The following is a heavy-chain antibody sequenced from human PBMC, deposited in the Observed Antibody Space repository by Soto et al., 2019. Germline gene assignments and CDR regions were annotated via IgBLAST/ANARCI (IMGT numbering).Heavy chain of an antibody. CDR3: ARDREAGYNFYYGMDV. CDR1: GADINTYS. D-gene: IGHD6-19*01. J-gene: IGHJ6*02. V-gene: IGHV4-4*07. CDR2: IYTSASI. Sequence: SETLSLTCTVSGADINTYSCTWIRQPAGKGLEWIGRIYTSASINYNPSLKGRVTLSVDTSTNQVSLRLASVTAADTAIYYCARDREAGYNFYYGMDVWGQGTTVTVSS.